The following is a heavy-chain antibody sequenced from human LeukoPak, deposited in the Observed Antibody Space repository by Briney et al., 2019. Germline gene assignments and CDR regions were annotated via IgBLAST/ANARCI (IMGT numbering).Heavy chain of an antibody. Sequence: PSETLSLTCTVSGGSISSYYWSWIRQPPGRGLEWIGYIYYSGSTYYNPSLKSRVTISVDRSKNQFSLKLSSVTAADTAVYYCARVHRYCSSTSCYTSPSYWYFDLWGRGTLVTVSS. CDR3: ARVHRYCSSTSCYTSPSYWYFDL. D-gene: IGHD2-2*02. CDR2: IYYSGST. CDR1: GGSISSYY. J-gene: IGHJ2*01. V-gene: IGHV4-59*12.